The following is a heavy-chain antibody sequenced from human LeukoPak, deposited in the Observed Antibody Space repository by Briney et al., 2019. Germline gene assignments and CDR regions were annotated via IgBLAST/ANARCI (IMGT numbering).Heavy chain of an antibody. J-gene: IGHJ5*02. CDR2: IYYSGST. CDR3: ARSSMIRGIIIDWFDP. CDR1: GGSISTGGYC. D-gene: IGHD3-10*01. Sequence: SQTLSLTCTVSGGSISTGGYCWGWTRQHPGKDLECIGYIYYSGSTIYNPSLKSRVCISVNTSKNQFSLYLSSVTNADTAVYYCARSSMIRGIIIDWFDPWGQGNLVTVSS. V-gene: IGHV4-31*03.